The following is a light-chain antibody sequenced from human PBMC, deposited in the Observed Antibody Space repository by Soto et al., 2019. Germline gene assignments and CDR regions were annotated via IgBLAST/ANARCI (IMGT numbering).Light chain of an antibody. Sequence: EIVMTQSPATLSVAPGERVTLSCRASQGVSRKLALYQHKSGQAPRLLISGASTGATGIPARFSGSGSGTEFTLTISSLQSEDCAIYYCQQYHTWPITFGGGTKVEIK. CDR1: QGVSRK. CDR2: GAS. CDR3: QQYHTWPIT. J-gene: IGKJ4*01. V-gene: IGKV3-15*01.